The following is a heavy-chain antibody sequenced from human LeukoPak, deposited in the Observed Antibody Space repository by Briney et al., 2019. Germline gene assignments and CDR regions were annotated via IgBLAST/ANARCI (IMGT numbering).Heavy chain of an antibody. D-gene: IGHD2-21*02. V-gene: IGHV3-23*01. CDR3: AKGICRDSKGGRFQH. CDR1: GFTFSSYG. J-gene: IGHJ1*01. Sequence: GGSLRLSCAASGFTFSSYGMSWGRQDPGEGLEWVSAISGSGGSTYYADSVKGRFSISRDNSNNTLYLPMNSLRAQDTAVYYFAKGICRDSKGGRFQHWGQGTLVTVSS. CDR2: ISGSGGST.